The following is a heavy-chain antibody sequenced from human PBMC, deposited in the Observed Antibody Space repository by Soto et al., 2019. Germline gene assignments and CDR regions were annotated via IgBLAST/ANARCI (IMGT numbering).Heavy chain of an antibody. CDR1: GGSVTNSSYY. CDR3: VSQRTTVPTQAYFDY. J-gene: IGHJ4*02. V-gene: IGHV4-39*01. CDR2: VYYRGRS. D-gene: IGHD4-17*01. Sequence: SETLSLTCTVSGGSVTNSSYYWGWIRQSPGKGLEWIGSVYYRGRSYSKSSVKSRVTISVDTSKNRFSLSLDSVTASDTAVYFCVSQRTTVPTQAYFDYWGPGALVTVSS.